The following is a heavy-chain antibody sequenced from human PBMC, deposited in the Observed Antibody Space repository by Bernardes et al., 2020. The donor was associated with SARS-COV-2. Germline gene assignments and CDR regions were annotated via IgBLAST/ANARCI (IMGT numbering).Heavy chain of an antibody. CDR2: IYYSGST. Sequence: SETLSLTCTVSGGSISSYYWSWIRQPPGPGLEWIGYIYYSGSTNYNPSLKSRVTISVDTSKNQFSLKLSSVTAADTAVYYCARQRADYDFWSGYYRRGNWFDPWGQGTLVTVSS. CDR3: ARQRADYDFWSGYYRRGNWFDP. V-gene: IGHV4-59*08. D-gene: IGHD3-3*01. J-gene: IGHJ5*02. CDR1: GGSISSYY.